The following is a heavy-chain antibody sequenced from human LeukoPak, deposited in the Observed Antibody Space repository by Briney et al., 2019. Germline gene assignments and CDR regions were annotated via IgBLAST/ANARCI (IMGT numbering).Heavy chain of an antibody. CDR2: IYYSGST. CDR3: ARAVGGDCYSG. CDR1: GSSISSSSYY. V-gene: IGHV4-39*07. D-gene: IGHD2-21*02. Sequence: SETLSLTCTVSGSSISSSSYYWGWIRQPPGKGLEWIGSIYYSGSTYYNPSLKSRVTISVDTSKNQFSLKLSSVTAADTAVYYCARAVGGDCYSGWGQGTLVTVSS. J-gene: IGHJ4*02.